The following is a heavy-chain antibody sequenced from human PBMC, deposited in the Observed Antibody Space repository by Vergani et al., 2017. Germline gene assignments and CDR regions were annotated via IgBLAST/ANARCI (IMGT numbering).Heavy chain of an antibody. CDR3: TTDVNYEYVWGSYRYTGFDY. CDR2: IKSKTDGGTT. Sequence: EVQLVESGGGLVKPGGSLRLSCAASGFTFSNAWMSWVRQAPGKGLEWVGRIKSKTDGGTTDYAAPVKGRFTISRDDSKNTLYLQMNSLKTEDTAVYYCTTDVNYEYVWGSYRYTGFDYWGQGTLVTVSS. J-gene: IGHJ4*02. CDR1: GFTFSNAW. D-gene: IGHD3-16*02. V-gene: IGHV3-15*01.